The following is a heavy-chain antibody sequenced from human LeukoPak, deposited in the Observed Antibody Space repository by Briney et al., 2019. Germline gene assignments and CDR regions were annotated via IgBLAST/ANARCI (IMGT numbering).Heavy chain of an antibody. J-gene: IGHJ6*02. CDR1: GDSVSSADYS. V-gene: IGHV4-30-2*01. Sequence: SETLSLTCAVSGDSVSSADYSWSWIRRPPGKGLEWVGQISNSGSTYYNPSLKSRATISLDRSKKQFSLKLTSMTAADTAVYYCARNNSHYGLDVWGPGTTVTVSS. CDR2: ISNSGST. CDR3: ARNNSHYGLDV. D-gene: IGHD1/OR15-1a*01.